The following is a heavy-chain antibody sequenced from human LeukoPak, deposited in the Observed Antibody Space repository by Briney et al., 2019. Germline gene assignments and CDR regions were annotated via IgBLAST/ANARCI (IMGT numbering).Heavy chain of an antibody. V-gene: IGHV4-4*02. J-gene: IGHJ4*02. CDR1: GGSISSNNW. Sequence: PSGTLPLTCAVSGGSISSNNWWSWVRQPPGKGLEWIGEIYHIGNTNYNPSLKSRVTISVDKSNNQFSLKLNSVTAVDTAVYYCASHGAFYLAYWGQGTLVTVSS. D-gene: IGHD2/OR15-2a*01. CDR3: ASHGAFYLAY. CDR2: IYHIGNT.